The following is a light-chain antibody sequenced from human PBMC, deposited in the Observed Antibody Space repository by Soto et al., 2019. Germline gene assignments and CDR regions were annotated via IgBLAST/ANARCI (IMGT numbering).Light chain of an antibody. CDR1: GSDIGAYNY. J-gene: IGLJ1*01. V-gene: IGLV2-14*01. Sequence: QSVLTQPASVSGSPGQSITISCTGSGSDIGAYNYVSWYQQHPGKAPTLIIYGVTHRPSGVSTRFSASKSAYTASLTISGLQAEDEADYSCSSFTTSYFYVFGPGTKVTVL. CDR2: GVT. CDR3: SSFTTSYFYV.